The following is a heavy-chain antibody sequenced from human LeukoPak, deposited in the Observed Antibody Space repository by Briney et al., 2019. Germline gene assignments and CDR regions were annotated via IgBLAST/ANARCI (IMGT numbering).Heavy chain of an antibody. Sequence: KSSETLSLTCTVSGYSVSSGYYWGWIRQPPGKGLEWIGSIYHSGSTYFNPSLKSRVTISVDTSKNQFSLKLSSVTAADTAVYYCARRGVTPNYYMDVWGKGTTVTVSS. V-gene: IGHV4-38-2*02. CDR1: GYSVSSGYY. CDR3: ARRGVTPNYYMDV. J-gene: IGHJ6*03. CDR2: IYHSGST. D-gene: IGHD2-21*02.